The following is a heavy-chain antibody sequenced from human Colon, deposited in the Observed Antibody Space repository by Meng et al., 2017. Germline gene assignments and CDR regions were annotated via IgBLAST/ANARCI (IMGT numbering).Heavy chain of an antibody. CDR1: EYTFTSYD. Sequence: QWLLGRCGADVHKTGAYVKVPCKTSEYTFTSYDIEWVRQAIGQGLEWMGWMNPNTGKTGYAQKFQGRVTMTRNTSISTAYMELGSLSAEDTAVYFCARVSGFGQNFIRFWGQGILVTVSS. CDR3: ARVSGFGQNFIRF. J-gene: IGHJ4*02. CDR2: MNPNTGKT. D-gene: IGHD3-3*01. V-gene: IGHV1-8*01.